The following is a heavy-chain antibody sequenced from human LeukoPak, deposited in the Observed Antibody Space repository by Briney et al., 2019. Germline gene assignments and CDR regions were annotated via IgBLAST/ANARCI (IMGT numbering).Heavy chain of an antibody. Sequence: SVTVSCKASGFTFTSSAMQWVRQARGQRLEWIGWIVVGSGNTNYAQKFQERVTITRDMSTSTAYMELSSLRSEDTAVYYCAALGTTVTTLGAFDIWGQGTMVTVSS. CDR1: GFTFTSSA. CDR2: IVVGSGNT. D-gene: IGHD4-17*01. J-gene: IGHJ3*02. V-gene: IGHV1-58*02. CDR3: AALGTTVTTLGAFDI.